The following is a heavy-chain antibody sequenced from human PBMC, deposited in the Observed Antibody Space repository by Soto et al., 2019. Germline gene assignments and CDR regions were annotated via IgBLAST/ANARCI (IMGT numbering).Heavy chain of an antibody. CDR2: IKSKTDGGTP. D-gene: IGHD3-9*01. CDR1: GFTFTTAW. J-gene: IGHJ3*02. CDR3: TSELRYPEAFDI. Sequence: PGGSLRLSCAASGFTFTTAWINWVRQAPGKGLEWVGRIKSKTDGGTPDFAAPVRGRFAISRDDSKSIAYLQMNSLKTEDTAVYYCTSELRYPEAFDIWGQGTMVTVSS. V-gene: IGHV3-15*07.